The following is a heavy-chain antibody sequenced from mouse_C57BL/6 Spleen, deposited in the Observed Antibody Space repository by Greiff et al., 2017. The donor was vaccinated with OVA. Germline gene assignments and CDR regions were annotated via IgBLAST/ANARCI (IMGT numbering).Heavy chain of an antibody. V-gene: IGHV1-69*01. Sequence: VQLQQPGAELVMPGASVKLSCKASGYTFTSYWMHWVKQRPGQGLEWIGEIDPSDSYTNYNQKFKGKSTLTVDKSSSTAYMQLSSLTSEDSAVYYCARGRSGYVGFDYWGQGTTLTVSS. CDR1: GYTFTSYW. CDR3: ARGRSGYVGFDY. J-gene: IGHJ2*01. D-gene: IGHD3-2*02. CDR2: IDPSDSYT.